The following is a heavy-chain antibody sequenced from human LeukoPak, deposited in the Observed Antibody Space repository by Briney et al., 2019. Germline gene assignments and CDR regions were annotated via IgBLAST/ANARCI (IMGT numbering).Heavy chain of an antibody. D-gene: IGHD4-23*01. Sequence: ASVKVSCKASGYTFTSYYMHWVRQAPGQGLEWMGIINPSGGSTSYAQKFQGRVTMTRDTSTSTVYMELSSLRSEDTAVYYCVKEGYDYGGSHPWYWGQGTLVTVSP. V-gene: IGHV1-46*03. CDR3: VKEGYDYGGSHPWY. CDR2: INPSGGST. J-gene: IGHJ4*02. CDR1: GYTFTSYY.